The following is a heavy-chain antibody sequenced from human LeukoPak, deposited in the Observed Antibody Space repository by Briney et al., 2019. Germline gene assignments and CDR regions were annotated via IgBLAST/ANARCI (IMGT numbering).Heavy chain of an antibody. J-gene: IGHJ4*02. CDR2: ISYDGSNK. V-gene: IGHV3-30*18. Sequence: GGSLRLSCAVSGLSFSTSWMDWVRQAPGKGLEWVAVISYDGSNKYYADSVKGRFTISRDNSKNTLYLQMNSLRAEDTAVYYCAEGYYWGQGTLVTVSS. CDR1: GLSFSTSW. CDR3: AEGYY.